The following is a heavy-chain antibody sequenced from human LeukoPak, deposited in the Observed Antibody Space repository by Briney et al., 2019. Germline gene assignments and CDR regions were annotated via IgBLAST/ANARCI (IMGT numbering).Heavy chain of an antibody. Sequence: SQTLSLTCAISGDSVSCNSVAWNWIRQSPSRGLEWLGRAYSRSKGNKDYAISVKSRININTDTSTNQVSLQLISVTPEDTAVYYCARGVNSAFDIWGQGTMVTVSS. D-gene: IGHD3-10*01. V-gene: IGHV6-1*01. CDR1: GDSVSCNSVA. J-gene: IGHJ3*02. CDR3: ARGVNSAFDI. CDR2: AYSRSKGNK.